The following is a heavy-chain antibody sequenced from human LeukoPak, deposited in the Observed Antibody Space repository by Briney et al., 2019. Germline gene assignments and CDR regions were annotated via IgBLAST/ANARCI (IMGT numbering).Heavy chain of an antibody. CDR3: ARVPDYNNRMWFDP. Sequence: SETLSLTCTVSGDSISSSNYYWGWIRQPPGTGLEWIGSIYYSGNTYYNPSLKSRVTISVDASKNQLSLKLSSVTAADTAVYYFARVPDYNNRMWFDPWGQGTLVTVSS. CDR2: IYYSGNT. V-gene: IGHV4-39*01. J-gene: IGHJ5*02. CDR1: GDSISSSNYY. D-gene: IGHD4-11*01.